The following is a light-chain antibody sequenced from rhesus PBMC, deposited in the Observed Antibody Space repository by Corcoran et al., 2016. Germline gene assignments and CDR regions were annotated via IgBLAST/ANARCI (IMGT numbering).Light chain of an antibody. CDR3: QHYYDNPLT. CDR1: QNIYSN. J-gene: IGKJ3*01. CDR2: AAS. Sequence: DIQMTQSPSALSASVGDRVTISCRASQNIYSNLAWYQQKPGKAPKLLIYAASSLQTGIPSRFSDSGSGTDFTLTISSLQPEDSAAYYCQHYYDNPLTFGPGTKLDIK. V-gene: IGKV1S12*01.